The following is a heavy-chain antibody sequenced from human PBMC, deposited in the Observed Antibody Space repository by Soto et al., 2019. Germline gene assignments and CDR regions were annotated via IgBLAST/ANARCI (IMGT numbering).Heavy chain of an antibody. J-gene: IGHJ6*02. V-gene: IGHV4-39*01. CDR3: ARLLAIFGVVIRMDV. Sequence: QLQLQESGPGLVKPSETLSLTCTVSGGSISSSSYYWGWIRQPPGKGLEWIGTIYSSGSTYYNPSLKSRVTISVDTSKNQCSLKLTSVTAADTAVYYCARLLAIFGVVIRMDVWGQGTTVTVSS. CDR2: IYSSGST. CDR1: GGSISSSSYY. D-gene: IGHD3-3*01.